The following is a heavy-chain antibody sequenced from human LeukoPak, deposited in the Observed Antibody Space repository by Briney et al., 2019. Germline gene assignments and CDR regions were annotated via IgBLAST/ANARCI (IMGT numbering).Heavy chain of an antibody. V-gene: IGHV3-15*05. J-gene: IGHJ4*02. CDR2: IKSKNDGGTT. D-gene: IGHD1-1*01. CDR3: VGRPWNFDY. CDR1: GFNFNHAW. Sequence: PGGSLRLSCAASGFNFNHAWMTWVRQAPGKGLEWVGRIKSKNDGGTTDFAAPVKGRFTISRDDSKRMMFLEMNGLKTEDTAVYYCVGRPWNFDYWGQGTLVTVSS.